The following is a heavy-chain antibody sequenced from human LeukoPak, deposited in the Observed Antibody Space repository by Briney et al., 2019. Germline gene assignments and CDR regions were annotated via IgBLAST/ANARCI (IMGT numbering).Heavy chain of an antibody. V-gene: IGHV3-15*01. D-gene: IGHD5-12*01. J-gene: IGHJ4*02. CDR3: TTDPQGLPDIVATIIG. CDR1: GFTFSNAW. CDR2: IKSKTDGGTT. Sequence: PGGSLRLSCAASGFTFSNAWMSWVRQAPGKGLEWVGRIKSKTDGGTTDYAAPVKGRFTISRDDSKNTLYLQMNSLKTEDTAVYYCTTDPQGLPDIVATIIGGGQGTLVTVSS.